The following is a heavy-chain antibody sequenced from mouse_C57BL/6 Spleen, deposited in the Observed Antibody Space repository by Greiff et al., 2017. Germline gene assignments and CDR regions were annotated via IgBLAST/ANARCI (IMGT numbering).Heavy chain of an antibody. D-gene: IGHD3-2*02. Sequence: VQLQQPGAELVRPGSSVKLSCKASGYTFTSYWMDWVKQRPGQGLEWIGNIYPSDSETHYNQKFKDKATLTVDKSSSTAYMQLSSLTSEDSAVYYCARDEQLRLQGAMDYWGQGTSVTVSS. V-gene: IGHV1-61*01. CDR1: GYTFTSYW. J-gene: IGHJ4*01. CDR3: ARDEQLRLQGAMDY. CDR2: IYPSDSET.